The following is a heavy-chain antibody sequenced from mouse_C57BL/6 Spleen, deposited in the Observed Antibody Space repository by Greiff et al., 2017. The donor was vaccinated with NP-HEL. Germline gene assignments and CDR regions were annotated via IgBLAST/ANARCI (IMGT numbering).Heavy chain of an antibody. Sequence: QVQLQQSGAELVKPGASVKISCKASGYAFSSYWMNWVKQRPGKGLEWIGQIYPGDGDTNYNGKFKGKATLTADKSSSTAYMQLSSLTSEDSAVYLCARRRNFITTVDWYFDVWGTGTTVTVSS. J-gene: IGHJ1*03. V-gene: IGHV1-80*01. CDR3: ARRRNFITTVDWYFDV. CDR1: GYAFSSYW. CDR2: IYPGDGDT. D-gene: IGHD1-1*01.